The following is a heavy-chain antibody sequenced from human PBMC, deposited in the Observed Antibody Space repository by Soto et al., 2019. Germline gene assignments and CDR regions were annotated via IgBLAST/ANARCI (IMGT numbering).Heavy chain of an antibody. J-gene: IGHJ4*02. D-gene: IGHD3-16*02. Sequence: VGSLRLSCAASGFTFSSYGMHWVRQAPGKGLEWVAVISYDGSNKYYADSVKGRFTISRDNSKNTLYLQMNSLRAEDTAVYYCAKDLIMITFGGVIPQGYFDYWGQGTLVTVSS. CDR1: GFTFSSYG. CDR2: ISYDGSNK. CDR3: AKDLIMITFGGVIPQGYFDY. V-gene: IGHV3-30*18.